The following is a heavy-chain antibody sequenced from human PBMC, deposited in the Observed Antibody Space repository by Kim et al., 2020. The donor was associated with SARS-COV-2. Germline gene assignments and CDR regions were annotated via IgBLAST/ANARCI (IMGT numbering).Heavy chain of an antibody. J-gene: IGHJ5*02. CDR3: AKVGDYDSSGFYACVRS. Sequence: SVKGRFTISRDNAKNKLYLRMNGVRTEDTAVYYCAKVGDYDSSGFYACVRSWGQGTRGTVSS. D-gene: IGHD3-22*01. V-gene: IGHV3-74*01.